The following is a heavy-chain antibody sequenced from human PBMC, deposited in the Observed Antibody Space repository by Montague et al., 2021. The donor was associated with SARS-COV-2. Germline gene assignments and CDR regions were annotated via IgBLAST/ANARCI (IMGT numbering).Heavy chain of an antibody. CDR2: IDWDDDK. Sequence: PALVKPTQTLTLTCTFSGFSLSTSGMCVSWIRQPPGKALEWLTLIDWDDDKYYSTSLKTRLTISKDTSKNQVVLTMTNMDPVDTATYYCARSYGTTVVTRDFDDWGQGTLVTVTS. CDR3: ARSYGTTVVTRDFDD. V-gene: IGHV2-70*01. J-gene: IGHJ4*02. D-gene: IGHD4-23*01. CDR1: GFSLSTSGMC.